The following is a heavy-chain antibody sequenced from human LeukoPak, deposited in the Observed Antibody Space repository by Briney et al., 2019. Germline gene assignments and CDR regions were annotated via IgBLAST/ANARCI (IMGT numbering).Heavy chain of an antibody. Sequence: PGGSLRLSCAASGFTFSSYAMHWVRQAPGKGLEWVAVISYDGSNKYYADSVKGRFTISRDRSKNTLYLQMNSLRADDTAVYYCAKDQVWDTALAPNSDWFDPWGQGTLVTVSS. V-gene: IGHV3-30-3*01. D-gene: IGHD5-18*01. CDR3: AKDQVWDTALAPNSDWFDP. CDR1: GFTFSSYA. J-gene: IGHJ5*02. CDR2: ISYDGSNK.